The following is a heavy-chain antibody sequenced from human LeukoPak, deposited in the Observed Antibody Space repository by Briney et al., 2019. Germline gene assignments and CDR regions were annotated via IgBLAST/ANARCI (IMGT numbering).Heavy chain of an antibody. CDR3: ARERIEEPLWFGEPRGYGMDV. Sequence: GGSLRLSCAASGFTFSSYAMSWVRQAPGKGLEWVSAISGSGGSTYYADSVKGRFTISRDNSKNTLYLQMKSLRAEDTAVYYCARERIEEPLWFGEPRGYGMDVWGQGTTVTVSS. CDR1: GFTFSSYA. D-gene: IGHD3-10*01. J-gene: IGHJ6*02. CDR2: ISGSGGST. V-gene: IGHV3-23*01.